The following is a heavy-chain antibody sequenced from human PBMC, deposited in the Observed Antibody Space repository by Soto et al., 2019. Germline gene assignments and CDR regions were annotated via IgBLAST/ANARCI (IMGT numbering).Heavy chain of an antibody. V-gene: IGHV4-59*08. J-gene: IGHJ6*03. Sequence: KTSETLSLTCTVSGCSISSYYWSWIRQPPGKGLEWIGYIYYSGSTNYNPSLKSRVTISVDTSKNQFSLKLSSVTAADTDVYYCARHIVEQLVDHTYYYMDVWGKGTTVTGSS. CDR2: IYYSGST. CDR1: GCSISSYY. CDR3: ARHIVEQLVDHTYYYMDV. D-gene: IGHD6-6*01.